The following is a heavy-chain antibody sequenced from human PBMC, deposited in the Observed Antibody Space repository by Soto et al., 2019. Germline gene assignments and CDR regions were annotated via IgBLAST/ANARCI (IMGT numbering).Heavy chain of an antibody. CDR1: EFSVSSNY. J-gene: IGHJ4*02. Sequence: EVQLVESGGGLVQPGESLRLSCAASEFSVSSNYMSWVRQAPGKGLEWVSVIYASGTTYYADSVRGRFTISRDSSKNTLYLQMNSLRAEDTAVYHCASNPYCFTSGCYYTDYWDQGTLVTVSS. CDR2: IYASGTT. V-gene: IGHV3-66*01. D-gene: IGHD2-2*01. CDR3: ASNPYCFTSGCYYTDY.